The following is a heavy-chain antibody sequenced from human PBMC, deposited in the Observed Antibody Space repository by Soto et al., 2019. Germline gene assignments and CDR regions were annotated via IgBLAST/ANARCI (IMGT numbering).Heavy chain of an antibody. V-gene: IGHV3-13*01. CDR3: ARDFHGMDV. CDR2: IGTAGDT. CDR1: GLTISDFD. J-gene: IGHJ6*02. Sequence: EVQLVESGGGVIQPGGSLTLSCTASGLTISDFDMHWVRQGPGKSLEWVSAIGTAGDTYYLASVKGRFTISRDRDRNSMYRHMNSLRVGDSAVYYCARDFHGMDVWGQGTTVSVSS.